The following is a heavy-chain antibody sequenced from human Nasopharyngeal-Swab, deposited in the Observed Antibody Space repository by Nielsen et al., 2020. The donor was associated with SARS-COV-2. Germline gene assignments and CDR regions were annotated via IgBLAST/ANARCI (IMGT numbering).Heavy chain of an antibody. Sequence: LRLSCTVSGGSISSGSYYWSWIRQPAGKGLEWIGRIYTSGSTNYNPSLKSRVTISVDTSKNQFSLKLSPVTAADTAVYYCARGLRGVTTYYYYYYMDVWGKGTTVTVSS. J-gene: IGHJ6*03. CDR2: IYTSGST. CDR3: ARGLRGVTTYYYYYYMDV. D-gene: IGHD4-17*01. CDR1: GGSISSGSYY. V-gene: IGHV4-61*02.